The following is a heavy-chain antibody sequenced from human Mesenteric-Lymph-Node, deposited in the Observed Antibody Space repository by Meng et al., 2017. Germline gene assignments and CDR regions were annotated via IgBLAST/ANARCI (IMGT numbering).Heavy chain of an antibody. CDR3: ARGYYGGNSDFDY. Sequence: QVQLVESGGGVVQLGRSLRLSCSVSGFTFRSYGMHWVRQAPGKGLEWVAVIWSDGSNRYYADSVKGRFAISRDISKNTLILQMNSLRAEDTAVYYCARGYYGGNSDFDYWGQGTLVTVSS. D-gene: IGHD4-23*01. CDR2: IWSDGSNR. V-gene: IGHV3-33*01. CDR1: GFTFRSYG. J-gene: IGHJ4*02.